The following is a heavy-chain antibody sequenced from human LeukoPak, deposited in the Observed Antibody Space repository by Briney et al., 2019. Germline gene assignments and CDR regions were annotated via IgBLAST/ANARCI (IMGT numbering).Heavy chain of an antibody. CDR1: GFSFSDAW. CDR3: AKDAAYYYDSSGYFDY. D-gene: IGHD3-22*01. Sequence: GGSLRLSCAACGFSFSDAWMNWVRQAPGRGLEWVGHIRSKADGGTPDYIAPVKGRFTISRDDSKDTRYMQKNRLRAEDTAVYYCAKDAAYYYDSSGYFDYWGQGTLVTVSS. CDR2: IRSKADGGTP. V-gene: IGHV3-15*07. J-gene: IGHJ4*02.